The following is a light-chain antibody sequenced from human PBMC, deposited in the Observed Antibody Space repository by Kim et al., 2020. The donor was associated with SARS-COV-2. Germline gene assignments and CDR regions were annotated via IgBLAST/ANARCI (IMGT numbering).Light chain of an antibody. V-gene: IGKV3-20*01. Sequence: EIVLTQSPGTLSLSPGERATLSCRASQSVSSNNLAWYQQKPGQAPRLLVYGASIRATGIQDRFSGSGSGTDFTLTISRLEPEDFAVYYCQLYGASVVTFGQGTKLEI. CDR3: QLYGASVVT. CDR1: QSVSSNN. J-gene: IGKJ2*01. CDR2: GAS.